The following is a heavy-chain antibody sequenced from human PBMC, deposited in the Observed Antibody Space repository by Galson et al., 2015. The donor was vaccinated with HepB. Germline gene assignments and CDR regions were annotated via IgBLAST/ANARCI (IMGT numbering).Heavy chain of an antibody. J-gene: IGHJ4*02. CDR2: ISYDGSNK. V-gene: IGHV3-30*04. CDR3: ARDPSPTIVVVPAAMYY. D-gene: IGHD2-2*01. CDR1: GFTFSSYA. Sequence: SLRLSCAASGFTFSSYAMHWVRQAPGKGLEWVAVISYDGSNKYYADSVKGRFTISRDNSKNTLYLQMNSLRAEDTAVYYCARDPSPTIVVVPAAMYYWGQGTLVTVSS.